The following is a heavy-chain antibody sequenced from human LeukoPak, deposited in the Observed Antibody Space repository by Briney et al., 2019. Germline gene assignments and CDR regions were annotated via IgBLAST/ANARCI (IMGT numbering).Heavy chain of an antibody. Sequence: GGSLRLSCVVSGIIFRDAWMNWVRQAPGKGLEWVANIRQDGDTKYYVDSVKGRFTISRDNAMNSLCLQMNSLRAEDTAIYYCARSLPYGTTWYGRSDFWGQGTLVTVSS. V-gene: IGHV3-7*03. D-gene: IGHD6-13*01. CDR2: IRQDGDTK. CDR1: GIIFRDAW. CDR3: ARSLPYGTTWYGRSDF. J-gene: IGHJ4*02.